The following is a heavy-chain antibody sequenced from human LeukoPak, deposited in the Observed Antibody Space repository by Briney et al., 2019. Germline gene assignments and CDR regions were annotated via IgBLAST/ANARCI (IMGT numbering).Heavy chain of an antibody. D-gene: IGHD3-22*01. CDR2: VNANNGAT. Sequence: ASVKVSCKTSGYTLTGHYIHWVRQAPGQRLEWLGWVNANNGATHCAQKFQDRVTMTRDTSISTVYMELSRLTPDDTAVYYCARDQNYYDTNTYYGIDCWGQGTLVTVSS. CDR3: ARDQNYYDTNTYYGIDC. J-gene: IGHJ4*02. CDR1: GYTLTGHY. V-gene: IGHV1-2*02.